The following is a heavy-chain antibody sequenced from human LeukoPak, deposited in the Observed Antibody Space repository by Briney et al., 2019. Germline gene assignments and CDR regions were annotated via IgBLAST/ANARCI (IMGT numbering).Heavy chain of an antibody. CDR3: AREGFKQQLPRPQSYFQH. CDR2: ISYDGSNK. Sequence: PGRSLRLSCAASGFTFSSYAMHWVRQAPGKGLEWVAVISYDGSNKYYADSVKGRFTISRDNSKNTLYLQMNSLRAEDTAVYYCAREGFKQQLPRPQSYFQHRGQGTLVTVSS. CDR1: GFTFSSYA. V-gene: IGHV3-30-3*01. D-gene: IGHD6-13*01. J-gene: IGHJ1*01.